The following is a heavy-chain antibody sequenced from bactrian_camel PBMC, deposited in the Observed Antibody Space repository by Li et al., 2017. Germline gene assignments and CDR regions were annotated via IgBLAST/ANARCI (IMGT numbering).Heavy chain of an antibody. V-gene: IGHV3S53*01. CDR1: GGFTTNRC. CDR2: IADDGRT. J-gene: IGHJ6*01. CDR3: AAEGRGGGGYYYSKAKCFGY. D-gene: IGHD2*01. Sequence: VQLVESGGGLVQPGGSLKLSCAAPGGFTTNRCELEWYRQAPGKEREGVAGIADDGRTSYADSVKGRFTISRDNAKNTVFLQMNSLKPEDTAMYYCAAEGRGGGGYYYSKAKCFGYWGQGTQVTVS.